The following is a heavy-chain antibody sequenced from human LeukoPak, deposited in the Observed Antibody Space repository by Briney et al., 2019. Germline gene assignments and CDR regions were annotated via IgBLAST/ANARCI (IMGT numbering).Heavy chain of an antibody. Sequence: GGSLRLSCAASGFTFSSYEMNWVRQAPGKGLEWVSYISSSGSTIYYADSVKGRFTISRDNAKNSLYLQPNSLRAEDTAVYYCARDRWGYSYGGDWGQGTLVTVSS. D-gene: IGHD5-18*01. J-gene: IGHJ4*02. V-gene: IGHV3-48*03. CDR1: GFTFSSYE. CDR2: ISSSGSTI. CDR3: ARDRWGYSYGGD.